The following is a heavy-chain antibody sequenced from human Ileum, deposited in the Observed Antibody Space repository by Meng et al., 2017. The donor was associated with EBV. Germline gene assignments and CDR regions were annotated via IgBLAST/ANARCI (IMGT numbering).Heavy chain of an antibody. Sequence: HVQLQESGPGLVKPSGTLSLTCTVSGGSISSSNYYWSWIRQPPGKGLEWSGHIYNSGSTYYNPSLKSRITISVDTSKNQFSLKLSSVTAADTAVYYCARGQKGYFDLWGRGTLVTVSS. CDR3: ARGQKGYFDL. CDR2: IYNSGST. J-gene: IGHJ2*01. V-gene: IGHV4-30-4*01. CDR1: GGSISSSNYY.